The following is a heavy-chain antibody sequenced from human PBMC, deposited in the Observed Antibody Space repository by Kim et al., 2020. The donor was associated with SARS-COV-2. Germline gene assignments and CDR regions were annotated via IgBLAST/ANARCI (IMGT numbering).Heavy chain of an antibody. Sequence: SVKGRFTISRDNSKNTLYLQMNSLRAEDTAVYYCARALRPYYYDGSGYFDYWGQGTLVTVSS. D-gene: IGHD3-22*01. V-gene: IGHV3-30*07. CDR3: ARALRPYYYDGSGYFDY. J-gene: IGHJ4*02.